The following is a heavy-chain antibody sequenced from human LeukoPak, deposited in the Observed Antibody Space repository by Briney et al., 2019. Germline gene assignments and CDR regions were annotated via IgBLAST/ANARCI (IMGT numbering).Heavy chain of an antibody. Sequence: GSLRLSCAASGFTFSSYAMSWVRQAPGKGLEWVSAISGSGDSTYSTDSVKGRFTISRDNSKNTLYLQMNSLRAEDTAVYYCAKKVPANWGSYFDYWGQGTLVTVSS. D-gene: IGHD7-27*01. V-gene: IGHV3-23*01. CDR3: AKKVPANWGSYFDY. J-gene: IGHJ4*02. CDR1: GFTFSSYA. CDR2: ISGSGDST.